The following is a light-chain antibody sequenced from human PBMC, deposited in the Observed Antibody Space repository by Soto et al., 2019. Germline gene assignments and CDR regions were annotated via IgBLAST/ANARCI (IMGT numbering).Light chain of an antibody. J-gene: IGKJ2*01. V-gene: IGKV1-39*01. Sequence: DIQMTQSPSSLSASVGDRVTITCRASESIRSYLNWYQQKPGRVPNLLIYAASSLQSGVPSRFSGSGSARDFTVTISSLQPDDFATYYCQQCYSTPYTFGQGTKLDIK. CDR3: QQCYSTPYT. CDR2: AAS. CDR1: ESIRSY.